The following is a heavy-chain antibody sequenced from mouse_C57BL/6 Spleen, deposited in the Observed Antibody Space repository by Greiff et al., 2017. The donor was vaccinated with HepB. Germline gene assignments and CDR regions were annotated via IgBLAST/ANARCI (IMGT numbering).Heavy chain of an antibody. D-gene: IGHD2-3*01. V-gene: IGHV1-15*01. CDR1: GYTFTDYE. CDR3: TRSDDGYYRYWFAY. Sequence: VKLMESGAELVRPGASVTLSCKASGYTFTDYEMHWVKQTTVHGLEWIGAIDPETGGTAYNQKFKGKAILTADKSSSTAYMELRSLTSEDSAVYYCTRSDDGYYRYWFAYWGQGTLVTVSA. J-gene: IGHJ3*01. CDR2: IDPETGGT.